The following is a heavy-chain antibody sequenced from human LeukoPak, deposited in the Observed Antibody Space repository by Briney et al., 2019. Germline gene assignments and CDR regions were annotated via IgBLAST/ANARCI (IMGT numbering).Heavy chain of an antibody. CDR3: ARDRTYLTIFGVVTRLNTRNYFDY. V-gene: IGHV1-46*01. Sequence: ASVKVSCKASGYTFTSYYMHWVRQAPGQGLEWMGIINPSGGSTSYAQKFQGRVTMTGDTSTSTVYMELSSLRSEDTAVYYCARDRTYLTIFGVVTRLNTRNYFDYWGQGTLVTVSS. CDR1: GYTFTSYY. J-gene: IGHJ4*02. D-gene: IGHD3-3*01. CDR2: INPSGGST.